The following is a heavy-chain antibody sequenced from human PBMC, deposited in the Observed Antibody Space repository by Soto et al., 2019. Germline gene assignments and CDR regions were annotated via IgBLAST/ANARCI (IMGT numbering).Heavy chain of an antibody. CDR1: GFTFSDHY. CDR3: ARDEEKYYYDSSGYWFSYY. J-gene: IGHJ4*02. CDR2: IRNKANNYAT. D-gene: IGHD3-22*01. V-gene: IGHV3-72*01. Sequence: GGSLRLSCAASGFTFSDHYMDWVRQAPGKGLEWVGRIRNKANNYATEYAASVKGRFTISRDDSKNSLYLQMNSLETDDTAVYYCARDEEKYYYDSSGYWFSYYWGQGTLVTVSS.